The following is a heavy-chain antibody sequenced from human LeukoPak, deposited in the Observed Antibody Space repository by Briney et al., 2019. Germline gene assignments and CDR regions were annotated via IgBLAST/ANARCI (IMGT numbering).Heavy chain of an antibody. J-gene: IGHJ5*02. D-gene: IGHD1/OR15-1a*01. CDR2: ISYEGSNK. V-gene: IGHV3-30*04. CDR3: ARGSHRIEHRRSAAFDP. Sequence: GGSLRLSCAASGFTLSSYAIHWVRQAPGKGLEWVAVISYEGSNKNYADSVKGRFSISRDSSKNTLYLHMNSLRAEDTAVYYCARGSHRIEHRRSAAFDPWGQGTLVTVS. CDR1: GFTLSSYA.